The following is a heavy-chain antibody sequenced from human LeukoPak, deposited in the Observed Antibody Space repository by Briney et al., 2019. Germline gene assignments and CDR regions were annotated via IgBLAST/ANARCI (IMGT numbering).Heavy chain of an antibody. CDR1: GFTVSSNY. J-gene: IGHJ4*02. V-gene: IGHV3-66*02. Sequence: GALRLSCAASGFTVSSNYMSWVRQAPGKGLEWVSVIYSGGSTYYADSVKGRFTISRDNSKNTLYLQMNSLRAEDTAVYYCARRYSSSWIHWGQGTLVTVSS. CDR3: ARRYSSSWIH. CDR2: IYSGGST. D-gene: IGHD6-13*01.